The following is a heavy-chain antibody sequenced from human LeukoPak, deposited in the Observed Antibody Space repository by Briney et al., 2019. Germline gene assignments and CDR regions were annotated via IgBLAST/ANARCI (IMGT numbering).Heavy chain of an antibody. D-gene: IGHD3-9*01. V-gene: IGHV4-30-2*01. CDR1: GGSISSGGYY. J-gene: IGHJ3*02. CDR2: IYHSGST. Sequence: SQTLSLTCTVSGGSISSGGYYWSWIRQPPGKGLEWIGYIYHSGSTYYNPSLKSRVTISVDRSKNQFSLKLSSVTAADTAVYYCARVRHDILTPPHAFDIWGQGTMVTVSS. CDR3: ARVRHDILTPPHAFDI.